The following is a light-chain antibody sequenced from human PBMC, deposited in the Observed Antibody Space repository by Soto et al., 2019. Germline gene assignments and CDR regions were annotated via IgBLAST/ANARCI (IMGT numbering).Light chain of an antibody. CDR1: SSDVGGYNY. J-gene: IGLJ2*01. CDR3: SSYAGSTVV. Sequence: QSALTQPPSASGSPGQSVTISCTGTSSDVGGYNYVSWYQQHPGKAPKLMIYEVSKRPSGVPDRFSGSKSCNTASLTVSGLQTEDEADYYCSSYAGSTVVFGGGTKLTVL. V-gene: IGLV2-8*01. CDR2: EVS.